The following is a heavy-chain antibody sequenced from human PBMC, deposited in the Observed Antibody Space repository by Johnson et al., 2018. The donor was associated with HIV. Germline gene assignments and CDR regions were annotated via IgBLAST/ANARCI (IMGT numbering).Heavy chain of an antibody. CDR3: ARGVVVVILDAFDI. J-gene: IGHJ3*02. V-gene: IGHV3-7*03. Sequence: EVQLVESGGGVVRPGGSLRLSCAASGFTFDDYGMSWVSQAPGKGLEWVANIKQAGSEKYYVDSVKGRFTISRDNAKNSLYLQMNSLRAEDTALYYCARGVVVVILDAFDIWGQGTMVTVSS. D-gene: IGHD3-22*01. CDR2: IKQAGSEK. CDR1: GFTFDDYG.